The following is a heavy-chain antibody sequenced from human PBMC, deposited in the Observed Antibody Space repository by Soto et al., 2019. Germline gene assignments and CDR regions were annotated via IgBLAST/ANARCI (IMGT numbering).Heavy chain of an antibody. J-gene: IGHJ6*02. D-gene: IGHD3-9*01. CDR2: IYYSGST. CDR3: ARVPYYDILTGYYNYYYYGMDV. V-gene: IGHV4-31*03. CDR1: GGSISSGGYY. Sequence: PSETLSLTCTVSGGSISSGGYYWSWIRQHPGKGLEWIGYIYYSGSTYYNPSLKSRVTISVDTSKNQFSLKLSSVTAADTAVYYCARVPYYDILTGYYNYYYYGMDVWGQGTTVTVSS.